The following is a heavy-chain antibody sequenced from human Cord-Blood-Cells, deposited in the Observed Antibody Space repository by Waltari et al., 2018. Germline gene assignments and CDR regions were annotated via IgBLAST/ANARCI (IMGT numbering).Heavy chain of an antibody. Sequence: QVQLQESGPGLVKPSETLSLTCTVSGGSISSYYWSWIRQPAGKGLEWIGRIYTRGSTNYNPSLKSRVTMSVDTSKNQFSLKLSSVTAADTAVYYCARVRRAAAGNDAFDIWGQGTMVTVSS. CDR3: ARVRRAAAGNDAFDI. CDR1: GGSISSYY. D-gene: IGHD6-13*01. J-gene: IGHJ3*02. CDR2: IYTRGST. V-gene: IGHV4-4*07.